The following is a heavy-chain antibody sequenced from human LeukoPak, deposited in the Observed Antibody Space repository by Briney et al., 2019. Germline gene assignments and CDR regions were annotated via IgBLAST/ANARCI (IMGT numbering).Heavy chain of an antibody. CDR1: GYTFTSYG. J-gene: IGHJ5*02. CDR3: ARVPFYCTNGVCPFDP. CDR2: ISAYNGNT. Sequence: ASVKVSCKASGYTFTSYGISWVRQAPGQGLEWMGWISAYNGNTNYAQKLQGRVTMTTDTSTSTAYMELRSLRSDDTAVYYCARVPFYCTNGVCPFDPWGQGTLVTVPS. D-gene: IGHD2-8*01. V-gene: IGHV1-18*01.